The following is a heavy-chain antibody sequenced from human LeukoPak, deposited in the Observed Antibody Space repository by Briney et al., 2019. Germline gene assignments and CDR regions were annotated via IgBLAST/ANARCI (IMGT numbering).Heavy chain of an antibody. D-gene: IGHD3-22*01. Sequence: GGSLRLSCAASGFTFDDYGPSWVRQAPGKGLEWVSGINWNGDSTGYADSVKGRFTISRDNAKNSLYLQMNSLRAEDTALYYCARKNSYDSSGYYFVVLDYWGQGTLVTVSS. V-gene: IGHV3-20*04. CDR2: INWNGDST. J-gene: IGHJ4*02. CDR3: ARKNSYDSSGYYFVVLDY. CDR1: GFTFDDYG.